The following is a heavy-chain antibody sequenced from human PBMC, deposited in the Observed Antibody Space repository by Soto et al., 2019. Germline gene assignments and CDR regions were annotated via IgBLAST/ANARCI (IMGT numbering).Heavy chain of an antibody. D-gene: IGHD1-1*01. Sequence: PGGSLRLSCAASGFTFSEYWMNWVRQAPGRGLEWVASIKYDGRDKYYVDSVKGRFTISRDNAKNSLYLQMNSLRAEDTAVYYCARVEYPCYNYLDVWGKVTTVATSS. J-gene: IGHJ6*03. CDR1: GFTFSEYW. CDR3: ARVEYPCYNYLDV. CDR2: IKYDGRDK. V-gene: IGHV3-7*05.